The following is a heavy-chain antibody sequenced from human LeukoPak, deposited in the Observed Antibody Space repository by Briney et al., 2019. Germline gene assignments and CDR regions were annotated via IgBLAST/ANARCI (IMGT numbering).Heavy chain of an antibody. D-gene: IGHD2-2*01. V-gene: IGHV3-21*01. CDR2: ISSNSSYI. CDR3: ARGRIVVVPAAINWFDP. J-gene: IGHJ5*02. Sequence: GGSLRLSCAASGFTFSSYSMNWVRQAPRKGLEWVSSISSNSSYIYYADSVKGRFTISRDNAKNSLYLQMNSLRAEDTAVYYCARGRIVVVPAAINWFDPWGQGTLVTVSS. CDR1: GFTFSSYS.